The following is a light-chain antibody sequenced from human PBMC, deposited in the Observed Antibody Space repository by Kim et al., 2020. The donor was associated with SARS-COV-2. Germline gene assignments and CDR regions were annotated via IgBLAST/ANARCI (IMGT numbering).Light chain of an antibody. CDR1: PSVSSN. Sequence: SVSPGARATLSCRASPSVSSNLAWYQQKPGQAPRLLIYGASTRATGIPARFSGSGSGTEFTLTISSLQSEDFAVYYCQQYNNWWTFGQGTKVDIK. CDR2: GAS. CDR3: QQYNNWWT. J-gene: IGKJ1*01. V-gene: IGKV3-15*01.